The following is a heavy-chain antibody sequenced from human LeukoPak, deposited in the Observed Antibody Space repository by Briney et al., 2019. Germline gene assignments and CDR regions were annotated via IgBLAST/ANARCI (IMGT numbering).Heavy chain of an antibody. V-gene: IGHV1-18*01. J-gene: IGHJ5*02. D-gene: IGHD3-3*01. Sequence: ASVMVSCKASGYTFTTYGINWVRQAPGQGLEWMGWISTYDGSTNYAQKLRDRVTITRNTSISTAYMELSSLRSEDTAVYYCARGPTYYDFWSGYSSYNWFDPWGQGTLVTVSS. CDR1: GYTFTTYG. CDR3: ARGPTYYDFWSGYSSYNWFDP. CDR2: ISTYDGST.